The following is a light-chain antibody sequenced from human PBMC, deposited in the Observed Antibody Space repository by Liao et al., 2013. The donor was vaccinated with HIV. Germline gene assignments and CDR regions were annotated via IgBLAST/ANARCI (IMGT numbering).Light chain of an antibody. V-gene: IGLV3-25*03. CDR3: HSADSSGTYGV. Sequence: SYELTQPPSVSVAPGKTARITCGGNNIGSKSVHWYQQKPGQAPVLVIYKDSERPSGIPERFSGSSSGTTVTLTISGVQAEDEADYYCHSADSSGTYGVFGTGTKVTVL. CDR1: NIGSKS. J-gene: IGLJ1*01. CDR2: KDS.